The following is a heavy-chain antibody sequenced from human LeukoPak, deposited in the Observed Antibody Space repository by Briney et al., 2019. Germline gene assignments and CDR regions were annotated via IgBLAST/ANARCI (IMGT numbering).Heavy chain of an antibody. D-gene: IGHD6-19*01. Sequence: GGSLRLSCAASGFTFSSYAMHRVRQAPGKGLEWVAVISYDGSNKYYADSVKGRFTISRDNSKNTLYLQMNSLRAEDTAVYYCASAIAVAGNHFDYWGQGTLVTVSS. CDR1: GFTFSSYA. V-gene: IGHV3-30-3*01. CDR3: ASAIAVAGNHFDY. CDR2: ISYDGSNK. J-gene: IGHJ4*02.